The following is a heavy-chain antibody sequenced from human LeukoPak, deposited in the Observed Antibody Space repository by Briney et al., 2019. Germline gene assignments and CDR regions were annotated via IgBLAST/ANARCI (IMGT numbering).Heavy chain of an antibody. J-gene: IGHJ4*02. CDR3: ARGKFEDIVVVPAAPAFDY. CDR1: GYTFTSYG. CDR2: ISAYNGNT. V-gene: IGHV1-18*01. D-gene: IGHD2-2*01. Sequence: ASVKVSCKASGYTFTSYGISWVRQAPGQGLEWMGWISAYNGNTNYAQKLQGRVTMTTDTSTSTACMELRSLRSDDTAVYYCARGKFEDIVVVPAAPAFDYWGQGTLVTVSS.